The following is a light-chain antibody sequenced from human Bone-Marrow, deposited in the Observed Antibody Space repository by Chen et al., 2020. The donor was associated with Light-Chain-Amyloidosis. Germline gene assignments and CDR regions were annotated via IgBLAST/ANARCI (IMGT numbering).Light chain of an antibody. J-gene: IGLJ2*01. Sequence: QSALAQPAAVSGSPGQSITISCTGTTSDVGGYKYVSWFQQHPGKVPKLLIYDVSNRPSGVSNRFSGSKSGNTASLTSSGLQAEDEDDYYCNSNTSSNNLVFGGGTKVTVL. CDR3: NSNTSSNNLV. V-gene: IGLV2-14*01. CDR1: TSDVGGYKY. CDR2: DVS.